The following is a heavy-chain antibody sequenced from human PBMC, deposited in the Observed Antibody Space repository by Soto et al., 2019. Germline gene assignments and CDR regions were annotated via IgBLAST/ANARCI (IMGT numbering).Heavy chain of an antibody. Sequence: GGSLRLSCAASGFTFINHAMNWVRKAPGKGLEWVSGLPGSGGRTYSSDSVKGRFTISRANSKNPLYLTMNSRRAEDTAVYYCAKASSVTADYFDYWGQGTLVTVSS. CDR3: AKASSVTADYFDY. V-gene: IGHV3-23*01. J-gene: IGHJ4*02. CDR1: GFTFINHA. CDR2: LPGSGGRT. D-gene: IGHD2-21*02.